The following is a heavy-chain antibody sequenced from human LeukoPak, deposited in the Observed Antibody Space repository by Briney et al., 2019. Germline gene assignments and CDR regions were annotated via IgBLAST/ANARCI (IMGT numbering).Heavy chain of an antibody. V-gene: IGHV4-4*02. D-gene: IGHD2-15*01. Sequence: KASGTLPLTCAVSGGSISSSNWWSCVRQPPGKGLEWIGEINHSGSTNYNPSLKSRVTISVDTSKNQFSLKLSSVTAADTAVYYCARERIYCSGGSCYSWYFDYWGQGTLVTVSS. J-gene: IGHJ4*02. CDR2: INHSGST. CDR1: GGSISSSNW. CDR3: ARERIYCSGGSCYSWYFDY.